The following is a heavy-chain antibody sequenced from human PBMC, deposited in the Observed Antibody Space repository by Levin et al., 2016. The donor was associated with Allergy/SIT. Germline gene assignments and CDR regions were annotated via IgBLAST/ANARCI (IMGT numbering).Heavy chain of an antibody. D-gene: IGHD3-16*01. Sequence: GGSLRLSCAASGFTFSDYYMSWIRQAPGKGLEWVSYISSSSSYTNYADSVKGRFTISRDNAKNSLYLQMNSLRAEDTAVYYCARDGRNRMITFGELRYYYYYYGMDVWGQGTTVTVSS. CDR3: ARDGRNRMITFGELRYYYYYYGMDV. CDR1: GFTFSDYY. V-gene: IGHV3-11*06. CDR2: ISSSSSYT. J-gene: IGHJ6*02.